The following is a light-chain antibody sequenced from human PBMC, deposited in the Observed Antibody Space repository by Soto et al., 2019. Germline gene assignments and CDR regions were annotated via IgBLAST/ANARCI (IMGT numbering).Light chain of an antibody. V-gene: IGKV3-20*01. CDR3: QQYVGSPRT. J-gene: IGKJ1*01. CDR2: GAS. CDR1: QSINSF. Sequence: EIVLTQSPGTLSLSPGEGATLSCRASQSINSFLAWYQQRRGQAPRLLIHGASNRATGIPDRFSGSGSGPDFTLTISRLEPEDFAVCYCQQYVGSPRTFGQGTKVDIK.